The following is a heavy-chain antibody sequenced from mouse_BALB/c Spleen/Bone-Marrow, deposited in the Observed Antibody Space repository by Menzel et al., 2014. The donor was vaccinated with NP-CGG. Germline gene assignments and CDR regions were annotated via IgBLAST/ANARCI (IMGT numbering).Heavy chain of an antibody. CDR3: VESDGYFSDY. Sequence: EVQGVESGGGLVQPKGSLKLSCAASGFTFNTYAMNWVRQAPGKGLEWVARIRSKSNNYATYYADSVKDRFTISRDDSQSKLFLQMNNLKTEDTAMYYCVESDGYFSDYWGQGTSLTVSS. V-gene: IGHV10-1*02. CDR1: GFTFNTYA. CDR2: IRSKSNNYAT. J-gene: IGHJ2*03. D-gene: IGHD2-3*01.